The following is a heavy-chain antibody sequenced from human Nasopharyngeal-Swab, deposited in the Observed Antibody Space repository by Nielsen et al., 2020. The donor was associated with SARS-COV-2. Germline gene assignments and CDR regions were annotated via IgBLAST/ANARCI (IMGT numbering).Heavy chain of an antibody. Sequence: WVRQAPGQGLEWTGWISAYNGNTNYAQKLQGRVTMTTDTSTSTAYMELRSLRSDDTAVYYCAREGGRGYCSSTSCHAWFDPWGQGTLVTVSS. J-gene: IGHJ5*02. CDR2: ISAYNGNT. D-gene: IGHD2-2*01. CDR3: AREGGRGYCSSTSCHAWFDP. V-gene: IGHV1-18*01.